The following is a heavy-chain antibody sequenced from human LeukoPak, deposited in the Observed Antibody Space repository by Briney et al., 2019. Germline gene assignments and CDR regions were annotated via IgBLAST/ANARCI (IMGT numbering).Heavy chain of an antibody. CDR1: GFTFRSYG. Sequence: GGTLRLSCAASGFTFRSYGMSWVRQAPGKGLEWVSAISGSGGSTYYADSVKGRFTISRDNSKNTLYLQMNSLRAEDTAVYYCANEARSSGWYPRVYWGRGTLVTVSS. V-gene: IGHV3-23*01. D-gene: IGHD6-19*01. CDR2: ISGSGGST. CDR3: ANEARSSGWYPRVY. J-gene: IGHJ4*02.